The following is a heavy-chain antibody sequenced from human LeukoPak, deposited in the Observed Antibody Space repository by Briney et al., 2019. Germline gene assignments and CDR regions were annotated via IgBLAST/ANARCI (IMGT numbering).Heavy chain of an antibody. CDR3: AKHRIVARDAFEI. CDR2: ISAGGSST. D-gene: IGHD6-6*01. Sequence: GGSLRLSCAASGFTFSSYAMSWVRQALVKGLEWVSGISAGGSSTYYADSVKSRFTISRDNSKNTLYLQMNSLRAEDTAVYYCAKHRIVARDAFEIWGQGTTVTVSS. V-gene: IGHV3-23*01. CDR1: GFTFSSYA. J-gene: IGHJ3*02.